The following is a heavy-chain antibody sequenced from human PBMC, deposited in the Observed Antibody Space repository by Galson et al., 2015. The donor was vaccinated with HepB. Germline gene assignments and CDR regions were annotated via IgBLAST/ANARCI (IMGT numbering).Heavy chain of an antibody. CDR2: VWYDGSNK. V-gene: IGHV3-33*01. J-gene: IGHJ4*02. CDR3: ARDNRYDSSCFFDY. CDR1: GFTFSSYG. Sequence: SLRLSCAASGFTFSSYGMHWVRQAPGKRLEWVAGVWYDGSNKYYADSVKGRFTISRDNSKNALYLQLNSLRAEDTAVYYCARDNRYDSSCFFDYWGQGTLVTVSS. D-gene: IGHD3-22*01.